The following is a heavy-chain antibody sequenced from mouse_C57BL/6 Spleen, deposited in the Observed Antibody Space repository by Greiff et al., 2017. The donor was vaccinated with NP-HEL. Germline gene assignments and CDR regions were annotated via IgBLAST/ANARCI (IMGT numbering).Heavy chain of an antibody. V-gene: IGHV1-82*01. D-gene: IGHD2-4*01. CDR1: GYAFSSSW. J-gene: IGHJ4*01. Sequence: QVQLQQSGPELVKPGASVKISCKASGYAFSSSWMNWVKQRPGKGLEWIGRIYPGDGDTNYNGKFKGKATLTEDKSSSTAYMQLSSLTSEDSAVYFCAREGLYYDYDGRDYAMDYWGQGTSVTVSS. CDR2: IYPGDGDT. CDR3: AREGLYYDYDGRDYAMDY.